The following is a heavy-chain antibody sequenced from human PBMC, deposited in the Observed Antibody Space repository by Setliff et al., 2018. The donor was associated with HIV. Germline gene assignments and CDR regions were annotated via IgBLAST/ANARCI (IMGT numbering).Heavy chain of an antibody. D-gene: IGHD6-13*01. J-gene: IGHJ5*02. Sequence: SETLSLTCAVSGYSISSSHWWGWIRQPPGKGLEWIGYIYYSGSTNYNPSLKSRVTISVDKSKNQFSLKLSSVTAADTAVYYCARILVAAAGTGFDPWGQGILVTVSS. CDR3: ARILVAAAGTGFDP. V-gene: IGHV4-28*01. CDR2: IYYSGST. CDR1: GYSISSSHW.